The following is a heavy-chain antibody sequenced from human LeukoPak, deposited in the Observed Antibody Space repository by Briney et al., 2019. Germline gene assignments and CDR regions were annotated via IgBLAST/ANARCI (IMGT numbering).Heavy chain of an antibody. J-gene: IGHJ6*03. Sequence: ASVNVSCKASGYTFTGYGISWVRQAPGQGLEWMGWISAYNGNTNYAKKLQGRVTMTTDTSTRTAYMELWSLRSDDTAVYYCARVPGYYMDVWGKGTTVTVSS. V-gene: IGHV1-18*01. CDR2: ISAYNGNT. CDR1: GYTFTGYG. CDR3: ARVPGYYMDV.